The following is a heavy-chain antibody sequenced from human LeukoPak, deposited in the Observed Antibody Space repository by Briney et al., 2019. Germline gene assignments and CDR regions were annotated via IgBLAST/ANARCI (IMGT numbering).Heavy chain of an antibody. CDR2: ISGSGGST. CDR1: GFTFSSYA. V-gene: IGHV3-23*01. Sequence: PGGSLRLSCAASGFTFSSYAMSWVRQAPGKGLEWVSAISGSGGSTYYADSVKGRFTISRDNSKNTLYLQMNSLRAEDTAVYYCAKVLLWFGDNGKCFDYWGQGTLVTVSS. CDR3: AKVLLWFGDNGKCFDY. J-gene: IGHJ4*02. D-gene: IGHD3-10*01.